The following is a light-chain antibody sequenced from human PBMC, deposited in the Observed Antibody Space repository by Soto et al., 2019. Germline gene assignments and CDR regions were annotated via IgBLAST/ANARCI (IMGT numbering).Light chain of an antibody. Sequence: QSALTQPASVSGSPGQSITISCTGTSSDVGDYNYVSWYQQYPGKAPKLLIFEVNKRPSGASNRFSGSKAGHTAALTISGFKLEEGAVYYYRLYKNGFFFVFGGGTKLPPL. V-gene: IGLV2-14*01. J-gene: IGLJ7*02. CDR1: SSDVGDYNY. CDR3: RLYKNGFFFV. CDR2: EVN.